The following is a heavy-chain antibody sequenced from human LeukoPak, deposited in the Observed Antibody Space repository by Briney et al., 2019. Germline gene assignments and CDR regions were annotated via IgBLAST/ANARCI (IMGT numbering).Heavy chain of an antibody. D-gene: IGHD6-19*01. V-gene: IGHV3-23*01. CDR2: ISGSGGST. Sequence: GGSLRLSCAASGFTFSSYWMSWVRQAPGKGLEWVSGISGSGGSTYYADFVKGRFTISRDNSKNTLYLQMNSLRAEDTALYYCAKVPSVAATRYFDYWGQGILVTVSS. CDR3: AKVPSVAATRYFDY. CDR1: GFTFSSYW. J-gene: IGHJ4*02.